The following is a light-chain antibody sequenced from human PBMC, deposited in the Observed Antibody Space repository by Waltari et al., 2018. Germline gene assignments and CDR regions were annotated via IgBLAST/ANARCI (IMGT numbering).Light chain of an antibody. CDR2: EGR. Sequence: QSALTPPASVAGSPGPSLTLSCTGTSSDVGSPNLVSGYQQHPVKAPKLMIYEGRQRPSWVSNRFSGSKSGNTASLTISGLQAEDEADYYCCSYAGSSTFVVFGGGTKLTVL. J-gene: IGLJ2*01. CDR3: CSYAGSSTFVV. CDR1: SSDVGSPNL. V-gene: IGLV2-23*03.